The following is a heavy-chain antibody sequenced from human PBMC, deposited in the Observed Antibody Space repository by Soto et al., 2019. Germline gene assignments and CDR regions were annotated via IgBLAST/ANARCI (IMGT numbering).Heavy chain of an antibody. CDR3: ASRPAYISGKDY. J-gene: IGHJ4*02. D-gene: IGHD3-3*02. CDR2: IYHSVKT. Sequence: QVQLQESGPGLVKPSETLSLTCAVSGDSISSNTWWSWVRQSPGKGLEWIGEIYHSVKTNYKASLKSRVTNSIDKYKNQLSLNMTSVTAADPAVYYCASRPAYISGKDYWGQGTLVTVSS. CDR1: GDSISSNTW. V-gene: IGHV4-4*02.